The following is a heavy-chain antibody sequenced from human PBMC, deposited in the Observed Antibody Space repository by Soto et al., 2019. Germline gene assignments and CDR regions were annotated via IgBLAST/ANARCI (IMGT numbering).Heavy chain of an antibody. J-gene: IGHJ4*02. CDR1: GGSISGTTYS. CDR3: ARGQGAAAGHSNFDY. Sequence: SETLSLTCAVSGGSISGTTYSWSWIRQPPGKGLEWIGYIYDSGNTYYNPSLKSQFSISVDRSRNQFSLKLSSVTAADTAVYYCARGQGAAAGHSNFDYWGQGALVTVSS. D-gene: IGHD6-13*01. V-gene: IGHV4-30-2*01. CDR2: IYDSGNT.